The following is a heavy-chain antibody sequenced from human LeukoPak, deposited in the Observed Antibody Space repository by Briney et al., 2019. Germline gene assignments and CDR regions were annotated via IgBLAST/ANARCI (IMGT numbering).Heavy chain of an antibody. J-gene: IGHJ4*02. V-gene: IGHV1-69*13. CDR3: ASLGYCSSTSCLDMGGY. CDR1: GGTFSSYA. CDR2: IIPIFGTA. Sequence: ASVKVSCKASGGTFSSYAISWVRQAPGQGLEWMGGIIPIFGTANRAQKFQGRVTITADESTSTAYMELSSLRSEDTAVYYCASLGYCSSTSCLDMGGYWGQGTLVTVSS. D-gene: IGHD2-2*01.